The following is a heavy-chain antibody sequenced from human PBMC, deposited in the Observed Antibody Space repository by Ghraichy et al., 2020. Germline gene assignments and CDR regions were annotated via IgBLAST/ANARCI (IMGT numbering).Heavy chain of an antibody. V-gene: IGHV6-1*01. Sequence: LSLTCAISGASVSSNSAAWNWIRQSPSRGLEWLGRTYYRSKWYNDYAVSVKSRITIDPDTSKNQFSLQLNSVTPEDTAVYYCARGGAGATVGDFDYWGRGTVVVVSS. CDR3: ARGGAGATVGDFDY. D-gene: IGHD1-26*01. CDR1: GASVSSNSAA. CDR2: TYYRSKWYN. J-gene: IGHJ4*02.